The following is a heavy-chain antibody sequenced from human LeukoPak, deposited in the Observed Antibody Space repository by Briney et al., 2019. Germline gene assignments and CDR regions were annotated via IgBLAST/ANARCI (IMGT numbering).Heavy chain of an antibody. CDR1: GFPFNTYG. CDR3: ARSGWSGYYSYYYGTDV. D-gene: IGHD3-3*01. V-gene: IGHV3-33*01. J-gene: IGHJ6*02. Sequence: GGSLRLSCAASGFPFNTYGVHWVRQPPGKGLEWVALIWFDGSKQYYGDSVKGRFIVSRDNSRNTVYLQMNSLRAEDSALYYCARSGWSGYYSYYYGTDVWGQGTTVTVSS. CDR2: IWFDGSKQ.